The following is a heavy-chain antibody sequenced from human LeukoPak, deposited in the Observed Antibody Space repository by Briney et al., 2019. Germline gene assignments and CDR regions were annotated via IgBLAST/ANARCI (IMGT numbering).Heavy chain of an antibody. V-gene: IGHV3-30*03. Sequence: GGSLRLSCTASRFSFSYFGLHWVRQAPGKGLEWVAVISQDGTETRYADSVKGQVTISRDNAKNSLYLQMNSLRAEDTAVYYCVRGGEWGGINFDYWGQGTLVTVSS. CDR3: VRGGEWGGINFDY. D-gene: IGHD3-10*01. CDR1: RFSFSYFG. J-gene: IGHJ4*02. CDR2: ISQDGTET.